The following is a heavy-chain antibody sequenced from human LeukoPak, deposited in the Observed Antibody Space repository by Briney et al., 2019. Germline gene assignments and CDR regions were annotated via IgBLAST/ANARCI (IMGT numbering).Heavy chain of an antibody. V-gene: IGHV4-39*01. Sequence: PSETLSLTCTVSGGSISSSSYYWGWIRQPPGKGLEWIGSIYYSGSTYYNPSLKSRVTISVDTSKSQFSLKLSSVTPADTAVYYCARLLPLVGATQDYGGQGTLVTVSS. D-gene: IGHD1-26*01. CDR1: GGSISSSSYY. CDR3: ARLLPLVGATQDY. CDR2: IYYSGST. J-gene: IGHJ4*02.